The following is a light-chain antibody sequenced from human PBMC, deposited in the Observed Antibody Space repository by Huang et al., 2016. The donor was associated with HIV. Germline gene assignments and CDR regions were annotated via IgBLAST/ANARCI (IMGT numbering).Light chain of an antibody. V-gene: IGKV1-33*01. J-gene: IGKJ4*01. CDR3: QQYDNLPGT. Sequence: DIQMTQSPSSLSASVEDRVTITCQASQDISNYLNWYQQKPGKAPKLLIYDASNLETGVPSRFSGSGSGTDFTFTISSLQPEDIATYYCQQYDNLPGTFGGGTKVEIK. CDR2: DAS. CDR1: QDISNY.